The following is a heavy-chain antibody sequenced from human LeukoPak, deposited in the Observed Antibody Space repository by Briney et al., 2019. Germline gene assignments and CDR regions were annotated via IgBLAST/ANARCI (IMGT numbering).Heavy chain of an antibody. V-gene: IGHV4-34*01. CDR1: GGSFSGYY. CDR2: INHSGST. D-gene: IGHD6-13*01. J-gene: IGHJ4*02. Sequence: PSETLSLTCAVYGGSFSGYYWSWIRQPPGKGLEWIGEINHSGSTNYNPSLKSRVTISVDTSKNQFSLKLSSVTAADTAVYYCARREQQLASTFDYWGQGTLVTVSS. CDR3: ARREQQLASTFDY.